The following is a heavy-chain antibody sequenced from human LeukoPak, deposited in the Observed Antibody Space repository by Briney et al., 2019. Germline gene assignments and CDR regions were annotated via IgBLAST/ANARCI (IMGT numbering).Heavy chain of an antibody. CDR2: ISWDGDST. D-gene: IGHD3-22*01. CDR3: ATAPYDSIGIFDY. J-gene: IGHJ4*02. V-gene: IGHV3-43D*03. CDR1: GFTFDDYA. Sequence: GRSLRLSCAASGFTFDDYAMHWVRQAPGKGLECVSLISWDGDSTYYSDFVKGRFTISRDNNKNSLYLQMNSLRTEDTALYYCATAPYDSIGIFDYWGQGTLVTVSS.